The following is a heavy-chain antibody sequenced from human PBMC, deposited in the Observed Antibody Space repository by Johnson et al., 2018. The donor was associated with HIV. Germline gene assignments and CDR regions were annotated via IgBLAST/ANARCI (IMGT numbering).Heavy chain of an antibody. Sequence: QVQLVESGGGVVQPGRSLRLSCAASGFTFSSYAMHWVRQATGKGLEWVAVISYDGSNKYYADSVKGRFTISRDNSKNTLYLQMNSLRAEDTAVYYCARQKNSQGRWLQFDAFDIWGQGTMVTVSS. CDR2: ISYDGSNK. V-gene: IGHV3-30-3*01. CDR3: ARQKNSQGRWLQFDAFDI. J-gene: IGHJ3*02. CDR1: GFTFSSYA. D-gene: IGHD5-24*01.